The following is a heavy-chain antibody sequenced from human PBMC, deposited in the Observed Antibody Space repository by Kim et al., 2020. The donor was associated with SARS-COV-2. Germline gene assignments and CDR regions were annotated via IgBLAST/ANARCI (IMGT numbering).Heavy chain of an antibody. J-gene: IGHJ5*02. CDR3: ATAPGIAVAGWFDP. CDR2: FHPEDGET. V-gene: IGHV1-24*01. CDR1: GYTLTELS. D-gene: IGHD6-19*01. Sequence: ASVKVSCKVSGYTLTELSMHWVRQAPGKGLEWMGGFHPEDGETIYAQKFQGRVTMTEDTSTDTAYMELSSLRSEDTAVYYCATAPGIAVAGWFDPWGQGPLVTVSS.